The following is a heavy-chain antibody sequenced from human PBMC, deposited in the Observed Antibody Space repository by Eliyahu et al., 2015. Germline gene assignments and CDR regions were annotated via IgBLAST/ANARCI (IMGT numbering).Heavy chain of an antibody. CDR1: GXSFSXYY. CDR2: INHSGST. Sequence: QXRLQQWGAGXLKXSETLSLTCAVYGXSFSXYYWSWIRQPPGKGLEWIGEINHSGSTNYNPSLKSRVTISVDTSKNQFSLKLSSVTAADTAVYYCARGPVIVRGYYYYYGMDVWGQGTTVTVSS. D-gene: IGHD3-16*02. V-gene: IGHV4-34*01. J-gene: IGHJ6*02. CDR3: ARGPVIVRGYYYYYGMDV.